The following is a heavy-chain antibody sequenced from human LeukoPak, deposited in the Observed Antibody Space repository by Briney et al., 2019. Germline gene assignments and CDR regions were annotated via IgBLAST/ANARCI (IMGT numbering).Heavy chain of an antibody. Sequence: PGRSLRLSCVASGFTFSSYAMHWVRQAPGKGLEWVAVISYDGSNKYYADSVKGRFTISRDNSKNTLYLQMNSLRAEDTAVYYCARDDSSSWYYFDYWGQGTLVTVSS. V-gene: IGHV3-30*04. J-gene: IGHJ4*02. D-gene: IGHD6-13*01. CDR3: ARDDSSSWYYFDY. CDR2: ISYDGSNK. CDR1: GFTFSSYA.